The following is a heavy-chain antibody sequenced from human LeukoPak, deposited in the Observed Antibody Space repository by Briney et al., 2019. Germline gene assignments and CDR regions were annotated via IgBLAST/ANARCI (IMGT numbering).Heavy chain of an antibody. D-gene: IGHD6-19*01. Sequence: GGSLRLSCAASGFTFSSYWMHWVRQAPGKGLVWVSNINGDGSITRHADSVTGRFTISRDNVKNTLYLQMNSLRAEDTAVYYCARLLVAGTGDYWGQGTPVTVSS. CDR2: INGDGSIT. J-gene: IGHJ4*02. CDR1: GFTFSSYW. CDR3: ARLLVAGTGDY. V-gene: IGHV3-74*01.